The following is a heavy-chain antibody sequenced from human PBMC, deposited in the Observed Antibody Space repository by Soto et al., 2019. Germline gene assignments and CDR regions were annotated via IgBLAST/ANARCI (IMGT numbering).Heavy chain of an antibody. V-gene: IGHV1-69*02. CDR2: IIPILGIA. CDR1: GGTFSSYT. CDR3: AIKRSDILIWFDP. J-gene: IGHJ5*02. Sequence: QVQLVQSGAEVKKPGSSVKVSCKASGGTFSSYTISWVRQAPGQGLEWMGRIIPILGIANYAQKFQGRVTITADKSTSTAYMELSSLRSEDTAVYYCAIKRSDILIWFDPWGQGTLVTVSS. D-gene: IGHD3-9*01.